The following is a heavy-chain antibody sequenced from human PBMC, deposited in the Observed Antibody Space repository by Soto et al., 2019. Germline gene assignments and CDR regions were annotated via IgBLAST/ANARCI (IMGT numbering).Heavy chain of an antibody. D-gene: IGHD2-2*01. CDR3: ARDGLSSSTSFDY. Sequence: PGESLNLSCKGSGYSFTRYLIGWVRQMPGKGLEWMGIIYPGDSDTRYSPSFQGQVTMSADKSINTAYLQWSSLKASDTGMYFCARDGLSSSTSFDYWGQGTQVTVSS. CDR2: IYPGDSDT. J-gene: IGHJ4*02. V-gene: IGHV5-51*01. CDR1: GYSFTRYL.